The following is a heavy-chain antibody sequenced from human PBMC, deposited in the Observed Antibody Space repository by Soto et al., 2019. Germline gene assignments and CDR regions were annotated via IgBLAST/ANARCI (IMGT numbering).Heavy chain of an antibody. CDR2: IYHSWST. CDR1: GGSISSGGYS. Sequence: SETLSLTCAVSGGSISSGGYSWSWIRQPPGKGLEWIGYIYHSWSTYYNPSLKSRVTISVDRSKNQFSLKLSSVTAADTAVYYCAREVAAAGVDYWGQGTLVTVSS. J-gene: IGHJ4*02. CDR3: AREVAAAGVDY. D-gene: IGHD6-13*01. V-gene: IGHV4-30-2*01.